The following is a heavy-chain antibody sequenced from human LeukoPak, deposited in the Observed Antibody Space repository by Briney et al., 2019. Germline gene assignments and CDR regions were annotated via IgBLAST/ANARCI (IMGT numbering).Heavy chain of an antibody. CDR2: IYTSGNT. V-gene: IGHV4-4*07. CDR3: ARTARGGAVTGAFDI. J-gene: IGHJ3*02. D-gene: IGHD1-26*01. CDR1: GGSISSYY. Sequence: SETLSLTCTVSGGSISSYYWSWIRQPAGKGLEWIGRIYTSGNTNYNSSLQSRVNMSVDTSKNQFSLKLSSVTAADTAVYYCARTARGGAVTGAFDIWGQGTMVTVSS.